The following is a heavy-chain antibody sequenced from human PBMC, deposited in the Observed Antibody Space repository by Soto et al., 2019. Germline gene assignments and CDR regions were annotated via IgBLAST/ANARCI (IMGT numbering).Heavy chain of an antibody. CDR1: GFTFSDYY. V-gene: IGHV3-11*06. Sequence: GGSLRLSCAASGFTFSDYYMSWIRQAPGKGLEWVSYISSSSSYTNYADSVKGRFTISRDNAKNSLYLQMNSLRAEDTAVYYCARDRSEYDYVWGSYRPPTPYYYGMDVWGQGTTVTVSS. CDR3: ARDRSEYDYVWGSYRPPTPYYYGMDV. D-gene: IGHD3-16*02. CDR2: ISSSSSYT. J-gene: IGHJ6*02.